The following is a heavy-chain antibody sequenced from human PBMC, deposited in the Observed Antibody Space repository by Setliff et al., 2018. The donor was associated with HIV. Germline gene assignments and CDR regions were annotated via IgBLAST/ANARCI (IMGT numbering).Heavy chain of an antibody. V-gene: IGHV3-74*01. Sequence: GGSLRLSCAASGFTFRSYWMHWVRQAPGNGLVWVSRINSDGSSTSYAESVKGRFTISRDNAKNTVYLQMDGLRAEDMAMYYCARGGTVIRGISVYYYYMDVWGKGTAVTVSS. CDR2: INSDGSST. CDR3: ARGGTVIRGISVYYYYMDV. D-gene: IGHD3-10*01. J-gene: IGHJ6*03. CDR1: GFTFRSYW.